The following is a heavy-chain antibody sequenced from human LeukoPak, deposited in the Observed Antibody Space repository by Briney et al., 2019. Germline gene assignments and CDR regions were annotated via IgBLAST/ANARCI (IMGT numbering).Heavy chain of an antibody. J-gene: IGHJ3*02. D-gene: IGHD2-2*01. Sequence: SVKVSCKASGGSFSSYAFSWLRQAPGQGLEWMGRIIPILGIANYAQKFQGRVTITADESTSTAYMELSSLRSEDTAVYYCARDLGDIVVVPAAHDAFDIWGQGTMVTVSS. CDR1: GGSFSSYA. CDR2: IIPILGIA. V-gene: IGHV1-69*04. CDR3: ARDLGDIVVVPAAHDAFDI.